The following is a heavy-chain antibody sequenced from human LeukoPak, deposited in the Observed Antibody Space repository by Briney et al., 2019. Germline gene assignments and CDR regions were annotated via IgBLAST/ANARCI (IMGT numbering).Heavy chain of an antibody. V-gene: IGHV3-21*01. D-gene: IGHD6-13*01. CDR1: GFTFSSYS. Sequence: KPGGSLRLSCAASGFTFSSYSMNWVRQAPGKGLEWVSSISSSSSYIYYADSVKGRFTISRDNAKNSLYLQMNSLRAEDTAVYYCARVAQQLVRGGNWFDPWGQGTLVTVSS. J-gene: IGHJ5*02. CDR2: ISSSSSYI. CDR3: ARVAQQLVRGGNWFDP.